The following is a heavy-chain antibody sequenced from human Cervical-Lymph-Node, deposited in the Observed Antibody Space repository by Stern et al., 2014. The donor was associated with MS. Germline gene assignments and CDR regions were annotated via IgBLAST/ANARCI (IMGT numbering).Heavy chain of an antibody. CDR2: ISPIFATT. CDR3: ARAAIFGVVIAWFDP. Sequence: QVQLVESGAEVKKPGSSVKVSCKTSGGTFSSYSIIWLRQAPGQGFEWMGGISPIFATTNYAQNFQGRVTITADESTSTAYMELSSLRSEDTAVYYCARAAIFGVVIAWFDPWGQGTLVTVSS. CDR1: GGTFSSYS. V-gene: IGHV1-69*01. D-gene: IGHD3-3*01. J-gene: IGHJ5*02.